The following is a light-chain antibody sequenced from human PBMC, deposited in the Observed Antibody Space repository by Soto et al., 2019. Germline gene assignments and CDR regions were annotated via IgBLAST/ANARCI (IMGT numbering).Light chain of an antibody. CDR2: GVS. V-gene: IGKV3-20*01. CDR1: QSVSNSY. J-gene: IGKJ2*01. Sequence: EIVLTQSPGTLSLSPGERATLSCRASQSVSNSYVPWYQQKPGQAPRLLIYGVSSRATGIPDRFSGSGSGTDFTLNSSRLEPEDFAVYYCHQYGSSPYTFGQGTKLEI. CDR3: HQYGSSPYT.